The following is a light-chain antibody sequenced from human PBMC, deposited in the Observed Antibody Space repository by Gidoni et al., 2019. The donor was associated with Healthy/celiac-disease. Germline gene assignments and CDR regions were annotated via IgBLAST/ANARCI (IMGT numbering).Light chain of an antibody. V-gene: IGKV3-15*01. Sequence: EIVMTQSPATLSVSPGDRATLSCRASQSVSSNLAWYQQKPGQAPRLLIYGASTSATGIPARFSGSGSGTEFTLTISSLQSEDLAVYYCQQYNNWPYTFGQGTKLEIK. CDR1: QSVSSN. CDR3: QQYNNWPYT. CDR2: GAS. J-gene: IGKJ2*01.